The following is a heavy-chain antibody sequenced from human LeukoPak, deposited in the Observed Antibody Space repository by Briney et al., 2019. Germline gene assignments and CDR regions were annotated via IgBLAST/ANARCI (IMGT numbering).Heavy chain of an antibody. CDR3: ARESGRYCSSTSCYRRRMGFDY. CDR2: ISSSGSTI. D-gene: IGHD2-2*01. J-gene: IGHJ4*02. CDR1: GFTFSSYE. V-gene: IGHV3-48*03. Sequence: GGSLRLSCAASGFTFSSYEMNWVRQAPGKGLEWVSYISSSGSTIYYADSVKGRFTISRDNAKNSLYLQMNSLRAEDTAVYYCARESGRYCSSTSCYRRRMGFDYWGQGTLVTVSS.